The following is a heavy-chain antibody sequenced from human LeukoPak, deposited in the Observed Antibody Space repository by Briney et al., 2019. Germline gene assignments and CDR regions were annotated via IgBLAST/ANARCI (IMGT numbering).Heavy chain of an antibody. CDR1: GGSISSYY. J-gene: IGHJ5*02. CDR2: IYYSGST. CDR3: ARDLSPLRYFGWFDP. Sequence: SETLSLTCTVSGGSISSYYWSWIRQPPGKGLEWIGYIYYSGSTNYNPSLKSRVTISVDTSKNQFSLKLSSVTAADTAVYYCARDLSPLRYFGWFDPWGQGTLVTVSS. D-gene: IGHD3-9*01. V-gene: IGHV4-59*12.